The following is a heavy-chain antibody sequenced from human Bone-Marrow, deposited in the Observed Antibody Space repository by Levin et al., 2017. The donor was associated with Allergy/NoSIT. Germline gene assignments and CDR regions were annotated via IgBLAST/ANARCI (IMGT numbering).Heavy chain of an antibody. Sequence: GGSLRLSCAASGFTVSSNYMSWVRQAPGKGLEWVSVIYSGGSTYYADSVKGRFTISRDNSKNTLYLQMNSLRAEDTAVYYCARDLLLTSGDYYYYGMDVWGQGTTVTVSS. CDR3: ARDLLLTSGDYYYYGMDV. CDR2: IYSGGST. J-gene: IGHJ6*02. V-gene: IGHV3-53*01. CDR1: GFTVSSNY. D-gene: IGHD3-22*01.